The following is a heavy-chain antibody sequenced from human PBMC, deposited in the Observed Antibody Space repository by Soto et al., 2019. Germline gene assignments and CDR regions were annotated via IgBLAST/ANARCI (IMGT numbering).Heavy chain of an antibody. CDR1: GGTFSSYS. CDR3: ARSVASYYYDSSGCCHDYYDN. J-gene: IGHJ4*01. Sequence: SSLSVSFRASGGTFSSYSISWVRQAPGQWLEWMGGIIPIFGTANYAQSFQGRVTITADKYTSTAYMELSSLRSEDTAVYYCARSVASYYYDSSGCCHDYYDNWG. V-gene: IGHV1-69*06. D-gene: IGHD3-22*01. CDR2: IIPIFGTA.